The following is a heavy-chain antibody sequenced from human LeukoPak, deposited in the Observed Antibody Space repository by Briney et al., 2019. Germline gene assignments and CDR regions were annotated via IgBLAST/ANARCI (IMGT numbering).Heavy chain of an antibody. Sequence: SVKVSCKASGGTFSSYAISWVRQAPGQGLEWMGGIIPIFGTANYAQKFQGRVTITADESTSTAYMELSSLRSEDTAVYYCARAEIRITMVRGVIENYYYYYMDVWGKGTTVTISS. CDR2: IIPIFGTA. CDR3: ARAEIRITMVRGVIENYYYYYMDV. CDR1: GGTFSSYA. V-gene: IGHV1-69*13. D-gene: IGHD3-10*01. J-gene: IGHJ6*03.